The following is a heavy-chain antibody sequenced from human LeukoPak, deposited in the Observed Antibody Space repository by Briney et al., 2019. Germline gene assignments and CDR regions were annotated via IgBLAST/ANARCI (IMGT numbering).Heavy chain of an antibody. V-gene: IGHV4-34*01. Sequence: SETLSLTCAVYGGSFSGYYWSWIRQPPGKGLEWIGEINHSGSTNYNPSLKSRVTISVDTSKNQFSLKLSSVTAADTAVYYCARRQWLVRVLVVSLSHAAGGWFDPWGQGTLVTVSS. CDR3: ARRQWLVRVLVVSLSHAAGGWFDP. CDR2: INHSGST. D-gene: IGHD6-19*01. J-gene: IGHJ5*02. CDR1: GGSFSGYY.